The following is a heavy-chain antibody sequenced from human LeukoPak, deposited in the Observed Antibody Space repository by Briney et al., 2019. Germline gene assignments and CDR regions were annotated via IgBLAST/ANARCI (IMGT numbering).Heavy chain of an antibody. CDR2: ISGSGGST. Sequence: HTGGSLRLSCAASGFTFSSYAMSWVRQAPGKGQEWVSAISGSGGSTYYADSVKGRFTISRDNSKNTLYLQMNSLRAEDTAVYYCAKGDRKKGSIVVVILYYFDYWGQGTLVTVSS. D-gene: IGHD3-22*01. J-gene: IGHJ4*02. CDR3: AKGDRKKGSIVVVILYYFDY. CDR1: GFTFSSYA. V-gene: IGHV3-23*01.